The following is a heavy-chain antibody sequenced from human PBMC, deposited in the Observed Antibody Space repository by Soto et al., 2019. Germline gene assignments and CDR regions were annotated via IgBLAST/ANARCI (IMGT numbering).Heavy chain of an antibody. CDR2: ISAYNGNT. CDR3: AREVDHGLDY. CDR1: GYTFITYN. D-gene: IGHD5-12*01. J-gene: IGHJ4*02. V-gene: IGHV1-18*04. Sequence: QVHLVQSGAEVKKPGASVKVSCKASGYTFITYNITWVRQAPGQGLEWMGWISAYNGNTNHAQTLQGRVTMTTDTSASTGYMELRSLTSDDTAVYYCAREVDHGLDYWGQGTLVTVSS.